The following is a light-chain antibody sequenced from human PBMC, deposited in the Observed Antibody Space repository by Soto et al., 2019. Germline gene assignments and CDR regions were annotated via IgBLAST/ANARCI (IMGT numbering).Light chain of an antibody. CDR2: LGS. V-gene: IGKV2-28*01. J-gene: IGKJ1*01. CDR1: QSLLHSNGYNY. Sequence: DIVMTQSPLSLPVTPGEPASISCRSSQSLLHSNGYNYLDWYLQKPGQSPQLLIYLGSNRASGVPGRFSGSGSGTDFTLKISRVEAEDVGAYYWMQLLITPSTFGEGTKVEIK. CDR3: MQLLITPST.